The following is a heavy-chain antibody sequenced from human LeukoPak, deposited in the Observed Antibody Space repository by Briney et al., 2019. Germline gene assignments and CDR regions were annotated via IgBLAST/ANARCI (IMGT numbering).Heavy chain of an antibody. CDR1: GFSVSSYG. Sequence: GGSLRLSCAVSGFSVSSYGMSWVRQAPGKGLEWISAISVNGETTYYANSVKGRFIISRDNSENTLYLQMNSLRAEDTAGYYCAQGYSSGWYPYWGQGSLVSVSS. D-gene: IGHD6-19*01. J-gene: IGHJ4*02. V-gene: IGHV3-23*01. CDR2: ISVNGETT. CDR3: AQGYSSGWYPY.